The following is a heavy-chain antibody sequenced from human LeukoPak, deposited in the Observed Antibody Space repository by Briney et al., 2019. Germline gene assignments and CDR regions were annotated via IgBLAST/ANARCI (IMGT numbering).Heavy chain of an antibody. CDR3: ARVGYDTYYWYMDV. V-gene: IGHV4-59*01. CDR2: ISYSGTT. J-gene: IGHJ6*03. D-gene: IGHD5-12*01. Sequence: SSETLSLTCTVSGGSISSYYWSWIWQRPGKGQEWVGNISYSGTTNYNPSPKSRVTISIDTSKNQFSLKLTSVTAADTAVYYCARVGYDTYYWYMDVWGKGTTVTVS. CDR1: GGSISSYY.